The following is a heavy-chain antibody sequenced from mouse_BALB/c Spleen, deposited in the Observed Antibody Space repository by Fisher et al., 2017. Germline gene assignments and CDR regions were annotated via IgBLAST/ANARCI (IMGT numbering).Heavy chain of an antibody. V-gene: IGHV5-12*03. CDR3: ARPGTTDWYFDV. J-gene: IGHJ1*01. Sequence: GRFTISRDNAKNTLYLEMSSLRSEDTALYYCARPGTTDWYFDVWGAGTTVTVSS. D-gene: IGHD1-1*01.